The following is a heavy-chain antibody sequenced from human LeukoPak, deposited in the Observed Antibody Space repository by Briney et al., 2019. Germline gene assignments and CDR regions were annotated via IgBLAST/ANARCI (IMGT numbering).Heavy chain of an antibody. D-gene: IGHD2-15*01. CDR2: ISNNGGYT. CDR3: AKQLGYCSDGSCYFPY. CDR1: GFTFSSYG. J-gene: IGHJ4*02. Sequence: GGSLRLSCAASGFTFSSYGMTWVRQAPGKGLEWVSAISNNGGYTYYADSVQGRFTISRDNSKSTLCLQMNSLRAEDTAVYYCAKQLGYCSDGSCYFPYWGQGTLVTVSS. V-gene: IGHV3-23*01.